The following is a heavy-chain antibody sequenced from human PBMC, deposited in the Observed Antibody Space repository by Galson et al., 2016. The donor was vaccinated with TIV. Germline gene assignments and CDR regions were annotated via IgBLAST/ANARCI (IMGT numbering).Heavy chain of an antibody. D-gene: IGHD3-22*01. Sequence: QSGAEVKKPGASVKVSCKASEDTFSNHAISWARQAPGQGLEWMGRIVPIFRTPTYAQKFQRRVTLTADESTSTAYMERSNLRSEDTAVYYCARAMYFYDSSRKGDAFDVWGQGSMVTVSS. V-gene: IGHV1-69*13. J-gene: IGHJ3*01. CDR1: EDTFSNHA. CDR3: ARAMYFYDSSRKGDAFDV. CDR2: IVPIFRTP.